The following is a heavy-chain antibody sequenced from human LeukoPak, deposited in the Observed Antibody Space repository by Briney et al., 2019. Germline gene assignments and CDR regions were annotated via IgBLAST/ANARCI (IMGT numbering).Heavy chain of an antibody. CDR1: GRSISSYY. J-gene: IGHJ6*03. V-gene: IGHV4-59*01. D-gene: IGHD3-10*01. CDR3: AGGRRDSGSYGSFVYYYYYYMDV. Sequence: SETLSLTCTVSGRSISSYYWSWIRQPPGKGLEWIGYIYYSGSTNYNPSLKSRVTISVDTSKNQFSLKLSSVTAADTAVYYCAGGRRDSGSYGSFVYYYYYYMDVWGKGTTVTISS. CDR2: IYYSGST.